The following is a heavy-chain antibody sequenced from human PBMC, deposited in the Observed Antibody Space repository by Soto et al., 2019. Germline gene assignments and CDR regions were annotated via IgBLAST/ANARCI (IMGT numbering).Heavy chain of an antibody. J-gene: IGHJ4*02. CDR1: GGSIDRSNYY. CDR3: ARHFVAVVIKGWGY. V-gene: IGHV4-39*01. D-gene: IGHD3-22*01. Sequence: QLQLQESGPGLVKPSETLSLTCTVSGGSIDRSNYYWDWIRQPPGKGLEWIGTTYYNGNAYYNPSLKRRVTMSVDTSKNQFSLTLISVPAADTAVYYCARHFVAVVIKGWGYWGQGTLVTVSS. CDR2: TYYNGNA.